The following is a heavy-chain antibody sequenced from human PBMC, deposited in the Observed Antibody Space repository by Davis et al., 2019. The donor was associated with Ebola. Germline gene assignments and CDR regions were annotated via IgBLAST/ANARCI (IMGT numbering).Heavy chain of an antibody. CDR1: GFTFSSYW. CDR3: ARDFYDTLTYHYGMDV. V-gene: IGHV3-74*01. D-gene: IGHD3-9*01. J-gene: IGHJ6*04. Sequence: HTGGSLRLSCAASGFTFSSYWMHWVRQAPGKGLVWVSRINNDGSNTDYADSVKGRFTISRDNAKNTLYLQMNSLRVEDTAVYYCARDFYDTLTYHYGMDVWGKGTTVTVSS. CDR2: INNDGSNT.